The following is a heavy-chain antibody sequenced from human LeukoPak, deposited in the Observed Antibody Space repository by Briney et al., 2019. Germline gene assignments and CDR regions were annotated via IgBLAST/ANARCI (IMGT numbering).Heavy chain of an antibody. CDR1: GGTFSSYA. Sequence: ASVKVSCKASGGTFSSYAISWVRQAPGQGLEWMGIINPSGGSTSYAQKFQGRVTMTRDTSTSTVYMELSSLRSEDTAVYYCASPVVVTPSDAFDIWGQGTMVTVSS. D-gene: IGHD2-21*02. CDR3: ASPVVVTPSDAFDI. J-gene: IGHJ3*02. V-gene: IGHV1-46*03. CDR2: INPSGGST.